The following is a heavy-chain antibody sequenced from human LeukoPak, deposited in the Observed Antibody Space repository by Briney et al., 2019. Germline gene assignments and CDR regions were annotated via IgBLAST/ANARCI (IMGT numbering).Heavy chain of an antibody. D-gene: IGHD3-22*01. Sequence: GGSLRLSCAASGFSFSVYAMSWVRQAPGKGLEWVANIKQDGSEKYYVDSVEGRFTISRDNAKNSLYLQMNSLRAEDTAVYYCARDWGYYDSSGYSDAFDIWGQGTMVTVSS. V-gene: IGHV3-7*01. CDR1: GFSFSVYA. CDR2: IKQDGSEK. J-gene: IGHJ3*02. CDR3: ARDWGYYDSSGYSDAFDI.